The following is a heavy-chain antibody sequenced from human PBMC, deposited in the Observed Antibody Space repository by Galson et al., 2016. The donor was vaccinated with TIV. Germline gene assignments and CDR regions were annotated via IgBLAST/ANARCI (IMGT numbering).Heavy chain of an antibody. CDR3: ARDAGTYYHDLDP. J-gene: IGHJ3*01. CDR2: IFYTGST. CDR1: GGSISNGVYY. D-gene: IGHD3-22*01. V-gene: IGHV4-30-4*08. Sequence: TLSLTCAVSGGSISNGVYYWSWIRQPPGKGLEWIGCIFYTGSTNHNPSLKSRLTLSADRSKNRFSLNLSSVTAADTAVYYCARDAGTYYHDLDPWGQGTLVAVSS.